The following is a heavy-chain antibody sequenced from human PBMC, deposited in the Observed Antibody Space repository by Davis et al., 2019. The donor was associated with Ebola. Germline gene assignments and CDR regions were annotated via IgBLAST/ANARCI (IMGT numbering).Heavy chain of an antibody. CDR1: GYTFTGYY. CDR2: MNPNSGNT. CDR3: ARDRSRGYGMDV. Sequence: ASVKVSCKASGYTFTGYYMHWVRQATGQGLEWMGWMNPNSGNTGYAQKFQGRVTMTRNTSISTAYMELSSLRSDDTAVYYCARDRSRGYGMDVWGQGTTVTVSS. V-gene: IGHV1-8*02. J-gene: IGHJ6*02. D-gene: IGHD1-14*01.